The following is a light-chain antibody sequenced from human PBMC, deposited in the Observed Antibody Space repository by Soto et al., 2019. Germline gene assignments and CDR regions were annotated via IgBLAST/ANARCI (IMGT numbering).Light chain of an antibody. CDR1: SSDVGAYNF. CDR3: MSFTSSNTYF. Sequence: SSLTKPASVYGSHGRSSTISCTRTSSDVGAYNFVSWYQHYPDKAPKVVIYDVANRPSGVSYRFSASKSGNTASLTISGLQAEDEADYYCMSFTSSNTYFFGTGTKFPVL. V-gene: IGLV2-14*03. CDR2: DVA. J-gene: IGLJ1*01.